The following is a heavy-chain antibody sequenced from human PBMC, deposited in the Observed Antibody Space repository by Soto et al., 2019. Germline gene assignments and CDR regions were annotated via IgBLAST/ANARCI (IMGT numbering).Heavy chain of an antibody. J-gene: IGHJ4*02. V-gene: IGHV4-31*03. CDR2: IYYSGST. Sequence: QVQLQESGPGLVKPSQTLSLTCTVSGGSISSGGYYWSWIRQHPGKGLEWIGYIYYSGSTYYNPSLKSRVTVSVDTSKNQFSLKLSSVTAADTAVYYCARVGVDTAMATAIDYWGQGTLVTVSS. D-gene: IGHD5-18*01. CDR1: GGSISSGGYY. CDR3: ARVGVDTAMATAIDY.